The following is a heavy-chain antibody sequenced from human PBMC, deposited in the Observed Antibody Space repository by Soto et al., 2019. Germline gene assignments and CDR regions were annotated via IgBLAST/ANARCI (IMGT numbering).Heavy chain of an antibody. J-gene: IGHJ6*02. CDR2: IVVGSGNT. Sequence: SVKVSCKASGFTFTSSAVQWVRQARGQRLEWIGWIVVGSGNTNYAQKFQERVTITRDMSTSTAYMELSSLRSEAPAVYYCAADGEGSPGHYYYYYGMDVWGQGTTVTVSS. CDR1: GFTFTSSA. V-gene: IGHV1-58*01. CDR3: AADGEGSPGHYYYYYGMDV. D-gene: IGHD4-17*01.